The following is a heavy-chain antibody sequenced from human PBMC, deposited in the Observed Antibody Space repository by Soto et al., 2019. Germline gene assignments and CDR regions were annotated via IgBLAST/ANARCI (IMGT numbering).Heavy chain of an antibody. Sequence: GGSLRLSCAASGFTFSSYAMHWVRQAPGKGLEWVAVISYDGSNKYYADSVKGRFTISRDNSKNTLYLQMNSLRAEDTAVYYCAREAEMATTCFDYWGQGTLVTVSS. D-gene: IGHD1-1*01. V-gene: IGHV3-30-3*01. J-gene: IGHJ4*02. CDR3: AREAEMATTCFDY. CDR2: ISYDGSNK. CDR1: GFTFSSYA.